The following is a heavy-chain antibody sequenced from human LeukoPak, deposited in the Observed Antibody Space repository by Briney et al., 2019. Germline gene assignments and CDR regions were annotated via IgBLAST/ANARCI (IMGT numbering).Heavy chain of an antibody. J-gene: IGHJ4*02. Sequence: SQALSLTRAISGDSVPSNSATWHWIGQSPSRGLEWLGGAYYGYKWYNDYAVSVKSRITINPDTSKNQFSLKLSSVTAADTAVYYCARVEYQNAIIDFCCQGTLVTVS. D-gene: IGHD2-2*01. V-gene: IGHV6-1*01. CDR3: ARVEYQNAIIDF. CDR1: GDSVPSNSAT. CDR2: AYYGYKWYN.